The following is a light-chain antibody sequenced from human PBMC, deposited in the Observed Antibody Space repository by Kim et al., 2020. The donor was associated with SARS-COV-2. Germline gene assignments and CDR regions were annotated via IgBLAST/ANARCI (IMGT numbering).Light chain of an antibody. J-gene: IGLJ3*02. Sequence: SSELTQDPAVSVALGQTVRITCQGDSLSTYSASWYQQKAGQAPVFVIYGQKRPSGIPGRFSGSSSGTTASLTITGAQAEDEADYYCNSRDSSDHWEFGGG. CDR3: NSRDSSDHWE. CDR2: GQ. V-gene: IGLV3-19*01. CDR1: SLSTYS.